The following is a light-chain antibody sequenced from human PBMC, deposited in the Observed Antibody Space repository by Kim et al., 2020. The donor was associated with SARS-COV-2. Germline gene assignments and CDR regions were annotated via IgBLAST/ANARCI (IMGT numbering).Light chain of an antibody. CDR3: CSYAGSYNVV. CDR1: SSDVGGYNY. V-gene: IGLV2-11*01. Sequence: SVTISCTGTSSDVGGYNYVSWYQQHPGKAPKLLIYDVSKRPSGVPDRFSGSKSGNTASLTISGLQAEDEADYYCCSYAGSYNVVFGGGTQLTVL. CDR2: DVS. J-gene: IGLJ2*01.